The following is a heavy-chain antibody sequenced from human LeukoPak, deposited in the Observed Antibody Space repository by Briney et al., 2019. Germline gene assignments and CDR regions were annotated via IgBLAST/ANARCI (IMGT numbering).Heavy chain of an antibody. CDR3: AKETQHYYDFWSGYPGGGYFDY. CDR2: ISYDGSNK. V-gene: IGHV3-30*18. J-gene: IGHJ4*02. CDR1: GFTFSSYG. Sequence: PGRSLRLSCAASGFTFSSYGMHWVRQAPGKGLEWVAFISYDGSNKYYADSVKGRFTISRDNSKNTLYLQMNSLRAEDTAVYYCAKETQHYYDFWSGYPGGGYFDYWGQGTLVTASS. D-gene: IGHD3-3*01.